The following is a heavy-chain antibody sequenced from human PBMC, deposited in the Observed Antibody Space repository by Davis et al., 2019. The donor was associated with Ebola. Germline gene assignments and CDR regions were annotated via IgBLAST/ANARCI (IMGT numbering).Heavy chain of an antibody. V-gene: IGHV4-34*01. CDR3: ARHYSSSWSNWFDP. Sequence: GSLRLSCAVYGGSFSGYYWSWIRQPPGKGLEWIGEINHSGSTNYNPSLKSRVTISVDTSKNQFSLKLSSVTAADTAVYYCARHYSSSWSNWFDPWGQGTLVTVSS. CDR1: GGSFSGYY. CDR2: INHSGST. D-gene: IGHD6-13*01. J-gene: IGHJ5*02.